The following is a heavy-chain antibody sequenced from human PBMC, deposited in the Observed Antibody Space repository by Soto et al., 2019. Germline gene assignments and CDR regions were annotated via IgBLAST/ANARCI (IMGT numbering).Heavy chain of an antibody. D-gene: IGHD6-19*01. Sequence: QVQLVQSGAEVKKPGSSVKVCCKASGGTFSSYAISWVRQAPGQGLEWMGGIIPIFGTANYAQKFQGRVTITADESTSTAYMELSSLRSEDTAVYYCARDRESGWYNSYGMDVWGQGTTVTVSS. CDR2: IIPIFGTA. CDR1: GGTFSSYA. CDR3: ARDRESGWYNSYGMDV. J-gene: IGHJ6*02. V-gene: IGHV1-69*01.